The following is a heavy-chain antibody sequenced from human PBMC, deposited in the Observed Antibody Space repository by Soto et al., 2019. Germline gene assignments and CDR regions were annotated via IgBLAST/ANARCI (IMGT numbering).Heavy chain of an antibody. CDR3: ARNFREPYYYYYYMDV. Sequence: GASVKVSRKASGYTFTSYGIRWVRQAPGQGLEWMGWISAYNGNTNYAQKLQGRVTMTTDTSTSTAYMELRSLRSDDTAVYYCARNFREPYYYYYYMDVWGKGTTVTVSS. V-gene: IGHV1-18*01. J-gene: IGHJ6*03. D-gene: IGHD1-1*01. CDR1: GYTFTSYG. CDR2: ISAYNGNT.